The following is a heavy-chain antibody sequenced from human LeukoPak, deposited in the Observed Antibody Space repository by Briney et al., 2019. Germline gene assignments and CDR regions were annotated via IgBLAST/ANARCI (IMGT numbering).Heavy chain of an antibody. Sequence: VASVKVSCKASGGTFSSYAISWVRQAPGQGLEWMGRIIPILGIANYAQKFQGRVTITADKSTSTAYMELSSLRSEDTAVYYCTRGLDTAMAHTYNWFDPWGQGTLVTVSS. J-gene: IGHJ5*02. V-gene: IGHV1-69*04. CDR1: GGTFSSYA. CDR2: IIPILGIA. D-gene: IGHD5-18*01. CDR3: TRGLDTAMAHTYNWFDP.